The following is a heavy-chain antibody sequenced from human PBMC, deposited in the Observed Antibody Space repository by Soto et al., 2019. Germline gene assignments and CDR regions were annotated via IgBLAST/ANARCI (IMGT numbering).Heavy chain of an antibody. D-gene: IGHD6-13*01. CDR3: ARNFPPIAAAGTNYYYGMDV. V-gene: IGHV1-69*13. CDR2: IIPIFGTA. Sequence: SVKVSCKASGGTFSSYAISWVRQAPGQGLEWMGGIIPIFGTANYAQKFQGRVTITADESTSTAYMELRSLRSDDTAVYYCARNFPPIAAAGTNYYYGMDVWGQGTTVTVSS. CDR1: GGTFSSYA. J-gene: IGHJ6*02.